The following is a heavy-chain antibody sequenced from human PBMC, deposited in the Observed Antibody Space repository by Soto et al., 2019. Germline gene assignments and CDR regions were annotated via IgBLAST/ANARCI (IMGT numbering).Heavy chain of an antibody. J-gene: IGHJ6*02. V-gene: IGHV3-21*01. Sequence: PVVSLRLSCLSCVCTFSSYTINWVLQAPVNWLEWVSAIRGFSPYTFYADSVKGRFTISRENAKNSLYLQMNSLRAEDTAVYYCARDRGYDDQDYYYKELEVWGQWPMVNVSS. D-gene: IGHD3-22*01. CDR2: IRGFSPYT. CDR1: VCTFSSYT. CDR3: ARDRGYDDQDYYYKELEV.